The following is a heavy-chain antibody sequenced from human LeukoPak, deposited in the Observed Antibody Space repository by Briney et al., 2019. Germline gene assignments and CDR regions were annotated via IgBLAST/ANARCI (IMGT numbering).Heavy chain of an antibody. Sequence: PGGSLRLSCAASGFSFRSYAMSWVRQAPGKGLEWVSAISGSGGSTYYADSVKGRFTISRDNSKNTLYLQMNSLRAEDTAVYYCAKSIGSPRYFDLWGRGTLVTVSS. D-gene: IGHD1-26*01. CDR1: GFSFRSYA. CDR3: AKSIGSPRYFDL. V-gene: IGHV3-23*01. CDR2: ISGSGGST. J-gene: IGHJ2*01.